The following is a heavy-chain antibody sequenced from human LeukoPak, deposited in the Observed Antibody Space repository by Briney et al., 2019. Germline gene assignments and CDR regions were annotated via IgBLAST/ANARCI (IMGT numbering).Heavy chain of an antibody. J-gene: IGHJ4*02. CDR1: GGSISSYY. CDR2: IYYSGST. D-gene: IGHD6-13*01. Sequence: SETLSLTCTVSGGSISSYYWXWIRXPPGKXLEWIGFIYYSGSTNYNPSLKSRVTISVDTSKNQFSLKLSSVTAADTAVYYCASPGIVAAGTDRGFDYWGQGTLVTVSS. V-gene: IGHV4-59*01. CDR3: ASPGIVAAGTDRGFDY.